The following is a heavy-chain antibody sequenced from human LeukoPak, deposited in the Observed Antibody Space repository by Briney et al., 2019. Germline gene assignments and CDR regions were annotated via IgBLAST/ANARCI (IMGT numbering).Heavy chain of an antibody. CDR2: ISDSGGNT. CDR3: AKIPPGPTC. J-gene: IGHJ4*02. V-gene: IGHV3-23*01. Sequence: PGGSLRLSCAASGFIVSSYVMSWVRQAPGKGLEWVSSISDSGGNTYYADSVKGRFTISRDNYKNTLYLQMNSLRDEDTAVYFCAKIPPGPTCWGQGTLVTVSS. CDR1: GFIVSSYV.